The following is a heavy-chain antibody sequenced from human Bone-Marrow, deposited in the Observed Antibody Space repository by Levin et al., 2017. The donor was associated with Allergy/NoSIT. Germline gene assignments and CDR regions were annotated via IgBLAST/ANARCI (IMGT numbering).Heavy chain of an antibody. CDR1: GGTFSSYA. CDR3: ARSLGYCSGGSWYGYYFDY. V-gene: IGHV1-69*13. D-gene: IGHD2-15*01. CDR2: IIPIFGTA. J-gene: IGHJ4*02. Sequence: ASVKVSCKASGGTFSSYAISWVRQAPGQGLEWMGGIIPIFGTANYAQKFQGRVTITADESTSTAYMELSSLRSEDTAVYYCARSLGYCSGGSWYGYYFDYWGQGTLVTVSS.